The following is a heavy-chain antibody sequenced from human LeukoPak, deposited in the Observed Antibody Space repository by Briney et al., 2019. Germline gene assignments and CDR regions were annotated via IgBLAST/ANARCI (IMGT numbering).Heavy chain of an antibody. J-gene: IGHJ4*02. CDR2: ISGSGDDT. D-gene: IGHD5-18*01. CDR1: GFPFSSYA. V-gene: IGHV3-23*01. Sequence: GGSLRLSCVVSGFPFSSYAMSWVRQAPGKGLEWVPGISGSGDDTYYAASVKGRFIVSRDTSKNTLYLQMNSLRAEDTAAYYCAKDPLNTLMVSPTFDYWGQGTLVTVSS. CDR3: AKDPLNTLMVSPTFDY.